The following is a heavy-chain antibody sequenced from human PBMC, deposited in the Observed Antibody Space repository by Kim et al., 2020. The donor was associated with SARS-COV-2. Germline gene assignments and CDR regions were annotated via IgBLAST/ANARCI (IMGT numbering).Heavy chain of an antibody. D-gene: IGHD1-26*01. CDR3: ARDGGKYYTEFDY. CDR2: FSSNGINA. CDR1: GFTFSTYA. Sequence: GGSLRLSCAASGFTFSTYAMHWVRQAPGKGLEWVAVFSSNGINAYYADSMTGRFTISRDNSKNSLYLQMNSLRPDDTAVYYCARDGGKYYTEFDYWGQGTLVTVSS. J-gene: IGHJ4*02. V-gene: IGHV3-30*04.